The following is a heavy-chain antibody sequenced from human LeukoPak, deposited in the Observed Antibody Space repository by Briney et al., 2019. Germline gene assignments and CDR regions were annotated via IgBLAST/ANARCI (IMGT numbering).Heavy chain of an antibody. CDR3: ASYYGSGSYYSP. J-gene: IGHJ5*02. V-gene: IGHV4-59*08. D-gene: IGHD3-10*01. Sequence: SETLSLTCTVSGGSISSYHWSWIRQPPGGGLEWIGYIYYSGSTNCNPSLKSRVTISVDTSKNQFSLKLSSVTAADTAVYYCASYYGSGSYYSPWGQGTLVTVSS. CDR2: IYYSGST. CDR1: GGSISSYH.